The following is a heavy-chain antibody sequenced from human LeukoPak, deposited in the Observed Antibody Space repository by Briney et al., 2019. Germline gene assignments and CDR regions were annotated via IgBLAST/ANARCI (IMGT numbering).Heavy chain of an antibody. J-gene: IGHJ3*02. Sequence: GGSLRLSCAASGFTFSSYSMNWVRQAPGKGLEWVSSINSSSGYIYYADSVKGRFTISRDNAKNSLYLQMNSLRAEDTALYYCARDSGYSSSWYDAFDIWGQGIMVTVSS. D-gene: IGHD6-13*01. CDR3: ARDSGYSSSWYDAFDI. CDR1: GFTFSSYS. V-gene: IGHV3-21*04. CDR2: INSSSGYI.